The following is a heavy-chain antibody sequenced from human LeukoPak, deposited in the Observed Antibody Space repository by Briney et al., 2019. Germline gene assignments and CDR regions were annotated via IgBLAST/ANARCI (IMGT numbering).Heavy chain of an antibody. CDR3: ANEGLGDSSGYPDY. CDR2: IRYDGSNK. D-gene: IGHD3-22*01. Sequence: GGSLRLSCAASGFTFSSYGMHWVRQAPGKGLEWVAFIRYDGSNKYYADSVKGRFTISRDNSKNTLYLQMNSLRAEDTAVYYCANEGLGDSSGYPDYWGQGTLVTVSS. V-gene: IGHV3-30*02. CDR1: GFTFSSYG. J-gene: IGHJ4*02.